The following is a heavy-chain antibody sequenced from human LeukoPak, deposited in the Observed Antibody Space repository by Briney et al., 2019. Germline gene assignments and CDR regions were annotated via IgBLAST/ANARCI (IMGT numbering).Heavy chain of an antibody. Sequence: QPGRSLRLSCAASGFTFSSYAMHWVRQAPGKGLEWVAVISYDGSNKYYADSVKGRFTISRDNSKNTLYPQMNSLRAEDTAVYYCARDITYYYDSSGYPYPLGYYYYGMDVWGQGTTVTVSS. CDR1: GFTFSSYA. CDR2: ISYDGSNK. CDR3: ARDITYYYDSSGYPYPLGYYYYGMDV. J-gene: IGHJ6*02. V-gene: IGHV3-30-3*01. D-gene: IGHD3-22*01.